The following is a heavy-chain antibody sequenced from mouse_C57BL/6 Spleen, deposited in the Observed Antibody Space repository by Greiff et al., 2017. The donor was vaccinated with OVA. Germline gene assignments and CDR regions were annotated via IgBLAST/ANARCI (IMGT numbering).Heavy chain of an antibody. V-gene: IGHV1-61*01. CDR2: IYPSDSET. J-gene: IGHJ2*01. Sequence: QVQLQQPGAELVRPGSSVKLSCKASGYTFTSYWMDWVKQRPGQGLEWIGNIYPSDSETHYNQKFKDKATLTVDKSSSTAYMQLSSLTSEDSAVYYCARLVGTGDYFDDWGQGTTLTVSS. CDR3: ARLVGTGDYFDD. CDR1: GYTFTSYW. D-gene: IGHD1-1*02.